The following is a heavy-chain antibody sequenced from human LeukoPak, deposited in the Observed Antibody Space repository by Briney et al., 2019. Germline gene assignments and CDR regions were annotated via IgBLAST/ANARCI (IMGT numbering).Heavy chain of an antibody. CDR2: ITGSGGTT. CDR3: ATDSAGVITFSPAFDI. D-gene: IGHD3-22*01. J-gene: IGHJ3*02. Sequence: PGGSLRLSCEASGITFSFYGMSWVRQAPGKGLEWVSAITGSGGTTYYADSMKGRFTISRDNSKNTLYLQMNSLRAEDTAVYYCATDSAGVITFSPAFDIWGQGTMVTVSS. V-gene: IGHV3-23*01. CDR1: GITFSFYG.